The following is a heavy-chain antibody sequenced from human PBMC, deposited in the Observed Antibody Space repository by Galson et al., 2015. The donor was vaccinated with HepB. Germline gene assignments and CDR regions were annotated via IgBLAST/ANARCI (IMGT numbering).Heavy chain of an antibody. CDR2: IKSKTDGGTT. Sequence: SLRLSCAASGFTFSNAWMSWVRQAPGKGLEWVGRIKSKTDGGTTDYAAPVKGRFTISRDDSKNTLYLQMNSLKTEDTAVYYCTTDGAYCTNGVCYPDYYYYYGMDVWGQGTTVTVSS. J-gene: IGHJ6*02. CDR1: GFTFSNAW. CDR3: TTDGAYCTNGVCYPDYYYYYGMDV. V-gene: IGHV3-15*01. D-gene: IGHD2-8*01.